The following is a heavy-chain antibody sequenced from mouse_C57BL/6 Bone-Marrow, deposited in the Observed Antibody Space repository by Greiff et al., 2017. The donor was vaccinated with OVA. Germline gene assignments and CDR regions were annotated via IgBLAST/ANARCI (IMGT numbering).Heavy chain of an antibody. J-gene: IGHJ2*01. CDR2: IDPENGDT. Sequence: EVQLVESGAELVRPGASVKLSCTASGFNIKDDYMHWVKERPEQGLEWIGWIDPENGDTEYASKFQGKATITADTSSKTVYLHLSSLTSEDTAVYYCTTHRYWGQGTTLTVSS. V-gene: IGHV14-4*01. CDR1: GFNIKDDY. CDR3: TTHRY.